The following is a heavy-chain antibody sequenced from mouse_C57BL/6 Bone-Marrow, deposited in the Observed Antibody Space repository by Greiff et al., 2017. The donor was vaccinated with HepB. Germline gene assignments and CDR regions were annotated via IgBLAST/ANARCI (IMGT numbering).Heavy chain of an antibody. Sequence: QVHVKQSGAELVRPGTSVKVSCKASGYAFTNYLIEWVKQRPGQGLEWIGVINPGSGGTNYNEKFKGKATLTADNSSSTAYMQLSSLTSEDSAVYFCARATTVVEGAMDYWGQGTSVTVSS. CDR1: GYAFTNYL. D-gene: IGHD1-1*01. CDR2: INPGSGGT. J-gene: IGHJ4*01. CDR3: ARATTVVEGAMDY. V-gene: IGHV1-54*01.